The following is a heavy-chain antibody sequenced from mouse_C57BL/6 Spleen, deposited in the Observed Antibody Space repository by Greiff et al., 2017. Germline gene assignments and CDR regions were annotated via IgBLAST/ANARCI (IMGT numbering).Heavy chain of an antibody. V-gene: IGHV1-7*01. CDR1: GYTFTSYW. CDR3: ARNYGSSSFDY. D-gene: IGHD1-1*01. J-gene: IGHJ2*01. Sequence: QVQLKESGAELAKPGASVKLSCKASGYTFTSYWMHWVKQRPGQGLEWIGYINPSSGYTKYNQKFKDKVTLTADKSSSTAYMQLSSLTYEDSAVYYCARNYGSSSFDYWGQGTTLTVSS. CDR2: INPSSGYT.